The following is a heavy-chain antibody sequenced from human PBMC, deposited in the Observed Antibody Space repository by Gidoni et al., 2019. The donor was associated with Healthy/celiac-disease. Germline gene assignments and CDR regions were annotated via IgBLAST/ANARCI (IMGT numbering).Heavy chain of an antibody. Sequence: QVQLVQSGAEVKKPGASVKVSCKASGYPFTSYDINWVRQATGQGLEWMGWMTPNSGNTGYAQKFQGRVTMTRNTSISTAYMELSSLRSEDTAVYYCARSIGSNPGGSCLMDVWGQGTTVTVSS. V-gene: IGHV1-8*01. CDR1: GYPFTSYD. J-gene: IGHJ6*02. D-gene: IGHD2-15*01. CDR3: ARSIGSNPGGSCLMDV. CDR2: MTPNSGNT.